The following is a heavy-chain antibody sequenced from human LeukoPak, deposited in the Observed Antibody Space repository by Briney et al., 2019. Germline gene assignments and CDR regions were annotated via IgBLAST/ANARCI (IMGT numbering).Heavy chain of an antibody. D-gene: IGHD3-9*01. CDR2: INPNSGGA. J-gene: IGHJ4*02. Sequence: ASVKVSCKASGYTFTGYYMHWVRQAPGQGLEWMGWINPNSGGASYAQKFQGRVTMTRDTSISTAYMELSRLRSDDTAVYYCARVSRLRYFDWLFGDYFDYWGQGTLVTVSS. CDR1: GYTFTGYY. V-gene: IGHV1-2*02. CDR3: ARVSRLRYFDWLFGDYFDY.